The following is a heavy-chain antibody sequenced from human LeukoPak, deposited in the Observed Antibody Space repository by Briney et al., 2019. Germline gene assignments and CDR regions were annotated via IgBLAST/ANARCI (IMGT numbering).Heavy chain of an antibody. Sequence: SVKVSCKASGGTFSSYAISWVRQAPGQGLEWMGGIIPIFGTANYAQKFQGRVTITADESTSTAYMELSSLRSEDTAVYYCARGPLLLRIQLWLHDYYFDYWGQGTLVTVSS. CDR2: IIPIFGTA. D-gene: IGHD5-18*01. V-gene: IGHV1-69*01. CDR3: ARGPLLLRIQLWLHDYYFDY. J-gene: IGHJ4*02. CDR1: GGTFSSYA.